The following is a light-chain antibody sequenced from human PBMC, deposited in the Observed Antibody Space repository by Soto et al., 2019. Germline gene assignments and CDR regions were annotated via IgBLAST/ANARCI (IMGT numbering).Light chain of an antibody. CDR3: QTWGTGIRV. CDR1: SGHSSYA. J-gene: IGLJ3*02. Sequence: QPVLTQSPSASASLGASVKLTCTLSSGHSSYAIAWHQQQPEKGPRYLMKLNSDGSHSKGDGIPDRFSGSSSGAERYLTISSIQSEDEADYYSQTWGTGIRVFGGGTKLTVL. V-gene: IGLV4-69*01. CDR2: LNSDGSH.